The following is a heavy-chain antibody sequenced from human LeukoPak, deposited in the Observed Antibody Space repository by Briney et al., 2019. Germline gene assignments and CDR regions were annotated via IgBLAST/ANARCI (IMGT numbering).Heavy chain of an antibody. J-gene: IGHJ5*02. CDR3: ARDRGPYCSSTSCYNWFDP. CDR2: IYTGGST. D-gene: IGHD2-2*01. CDR1: GGSISSYY. Sequence: PSETLSLTCTVSGGSISSYYWSWIRQPAGKGLEWIGRIYTGGSTNYNPSLKSRVTMSVDTSKNQFSLKLSSVTAADTAVYYCARDRGPYCSSTSCYNWFDPWGQGTLVTVSS. V-gene: IGHV4-4*07.